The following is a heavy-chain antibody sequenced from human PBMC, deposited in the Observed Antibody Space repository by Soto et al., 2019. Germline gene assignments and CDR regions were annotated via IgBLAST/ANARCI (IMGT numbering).Heavy chain of an antibody. V-gene: IGHV4-34*01. CDR2: INHSGST. CDR3: ARRSKVGLRYFDWLLFAGWFDP. Sequence: PSETLSLTCAVYGGSFSGYYWSWIRQPPGKGLEWIGEINHSGSTNYNPSLKSRVTISVDTSKNQFSLKLSSVTAADTAVYYCARRSKVGLRYFDWLLFAGWFDPWGQGTLVTVSS. J-gene: IGHJ5*02. CDR1: GGSFSGYY. D-gene: IGHD3-9*01.